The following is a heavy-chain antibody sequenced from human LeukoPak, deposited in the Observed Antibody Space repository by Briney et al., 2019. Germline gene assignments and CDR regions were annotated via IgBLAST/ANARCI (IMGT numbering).Heavy chain of an antibody. CDR3: ATGGFRRYQPFDY. V-gene: IGHV4-34*01. Sequence: PSETLSLTCAVYGGSFSGYYWSWIRQPPGKGLEWIGEINHSGSTNYNPSLKSRVTISVDTSKNQFSLKLSSVTAADTAVYYRATGGFRRYQPFDYWGPGTLVTVSS. D-gene: IGHD1-14*01. J-gene: IGHJ4*02. CDR2: INHSGST. CDR1: GGSFSGYY.